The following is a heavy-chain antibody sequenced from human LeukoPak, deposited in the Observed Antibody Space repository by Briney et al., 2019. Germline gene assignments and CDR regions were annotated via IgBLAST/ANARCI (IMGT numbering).Heavy chain of an antibody. CDR3: ARDLVSSSWYTPNYYYYYGMDV. V-gene: IGHV3-30-3*01. Sequence: PGGSLRLSCAASGFTFSSYAMHWVRQAPGKGLEWVAVISYDGSNKYYADSVKGRFTISRDNSKNTLYLQMNSLRAEDTAVYYCARDLVSSSWYTPNYYYYYGMDVWGQGTTVTVSS. D-gene: IGHD6-13*01. CDR1: GFTFSSYA. CDR2: ISYDGSNK. J-gene: IGHJ6*02.